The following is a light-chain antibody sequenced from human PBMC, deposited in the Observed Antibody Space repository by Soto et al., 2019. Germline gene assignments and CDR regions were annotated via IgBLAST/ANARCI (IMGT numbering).Light chain of an antibody. CDR3: CSYTSFSTYV. CDR1: SIDVGGTNH. CDR2: DVS. V-gene: IGLV2-14*03. Sequence: QSVLTQPASVSGSPGQSITISCSGTSIDVGGTNHVSWYLQHPGEAPKLIMYDVSNRPSGVSDRFFGSKADNTATRTVSGLQAEDEADYYCCSYTSFSTYVFGTGTTLTVL. J-gene: IGLJ1*01.